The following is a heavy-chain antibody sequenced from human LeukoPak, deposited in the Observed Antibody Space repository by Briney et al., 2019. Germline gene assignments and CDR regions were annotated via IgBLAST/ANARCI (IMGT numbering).Heavy chain of an antibody. CDR2: IYYSGST. Sequence: PSETLSLTCTVSGGSISSYYWSWIRQPPGKGLEWIGYIYYSGSTNYNPSLKSRVTISVDTSKNQFSLKLSSVTPADTAAYYCARYITPADAFDIWGQGTMVTVSS. CDR3: ARYITPADAFDI. J-gene: IGHJ3*02. D-gene: IGHD1-1*01. V-gene: IGHV4-59*01. CDR1: GGSISSYY.